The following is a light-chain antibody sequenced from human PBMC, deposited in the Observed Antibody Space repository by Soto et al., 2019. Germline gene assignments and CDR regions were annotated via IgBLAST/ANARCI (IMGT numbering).Light chain of an antibody. V-gene: IGLV2-23*01. CDR1: SSDVGSYNL. CDR3: CSSAGSSTWV. Sequence: QSALTQPASVSGSPGQSITISCTGTSSDVGSYNLVSWYQQHPGKAPKLMIYEGSKRPSGVSHRFSGSKSGNTASLTISGLKAEDEADYYCCSSAGSSTWVFGGGTQLTVL. J-gene: IGLJ3*02. CDR2: EGS.